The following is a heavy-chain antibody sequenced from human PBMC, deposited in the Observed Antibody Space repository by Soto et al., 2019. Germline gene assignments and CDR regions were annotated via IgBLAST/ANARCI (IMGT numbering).Heavy chain of an antibody. CDR2: IYHSVNT. CDR1: GASISSGGYS. V-gene: IGHV4-30-2*01. Sequence: QLHLQEFGSGLVKPLQTLSLTCTVSGASISSGGYSWSWIRQPPGKGLEWIGYIYHSVNTDYNPSLRSRLTISEDKAKNQFSLNLRSVTAADTAVYYCARHPLTESTGAYDIWGQGRMVIVSS. D-gene: IGHD2-2*01. CDR3: ARHPLTESTGAYDI. J-gene: IGHJ3*02.